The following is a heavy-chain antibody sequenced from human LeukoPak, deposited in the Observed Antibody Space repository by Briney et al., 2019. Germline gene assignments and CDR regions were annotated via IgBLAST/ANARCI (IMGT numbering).Heavy chain of an antibody. Sequence: WETLSLTCTVSGGSITNYNWNWIRQPPGKGLEWIGYISDSGSTNYNPSLQSRVTISVDTSKNQFSLKLSSVTASDTAVYYCARRRVGDLTVGSDTWFDPWGQGALVTVSS. CDR1: GGSITNYN. V-gene: IGHV4-59*08. CDR2: ISDSGST. CDR3: ARRRVGDLTVGSDTWFDP. D-gene: IGHD2-15*01. J-gene: IGHJ5*02.